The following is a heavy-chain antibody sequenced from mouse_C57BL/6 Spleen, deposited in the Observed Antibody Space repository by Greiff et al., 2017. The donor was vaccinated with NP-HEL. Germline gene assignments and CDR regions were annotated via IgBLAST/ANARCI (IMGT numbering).Heavy chain of an antibody. CDR2: IYPGSGST. Sequence: VKLQQPGAELVKPGASVKMSCKASGYTFTSYWITWVKQRPGQGLEWIGDIYPGSGSTNYNEKFKSKATLTVDTSSSTAYMQLSSLTSEDSAVYYCARSGTTVVADYWGQGTTLTVSS. V-gene: IGHV1-55*01. CDR1: GYTFTSYW. D-gene: IGHD1-1*01. CDR3: ARSGTTVVADY. J-gene: IGHJ2*01.